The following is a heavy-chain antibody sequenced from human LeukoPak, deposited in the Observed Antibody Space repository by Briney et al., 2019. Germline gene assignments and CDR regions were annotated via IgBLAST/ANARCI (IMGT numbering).Heavy chain of an antibody. V-gene: IGHV4-34*01. CDR3: ARGSLYYSDSNTYHYYFDS. Sequence: SETLSLTCAVYGGSLSGYFWSWIRQPPGKGLEWIGEINYSGSTIYNPSLTSRVTMSVDTSKNQISLQLTSVTAADTSVYYCARGSLYYSDSNTYHYYFDSWGQGTLVIVSS. CDR1: GGSLSGYF. CDR2: INYSGST. J-gene: IGHJ4*02. D-gene: IGHD2/OR15-2a*01.